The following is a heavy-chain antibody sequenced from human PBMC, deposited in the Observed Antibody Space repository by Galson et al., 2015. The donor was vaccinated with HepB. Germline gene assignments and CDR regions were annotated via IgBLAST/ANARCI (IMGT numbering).Heavy chain of an antibody. CDR1: GSSLTTYGVA. Sequence: PALVKPTQTLTLTCTSSGSSLTTYGVAVGRIRQPPGKALEWLALIYWDDDKRYSPSLKSRVIITKDTSKNRVILTVANMDPVDTATYYCVFRQRHTVASQREGHFDSWGQGTLVTVSS. J-gene: IGHJ4*02. CDR2: IYWDDDK. CDR3: VFRQRHTVASQREGHFDS. D-gene: IGHD4-23*01. V-gene: IGHV2-5*02.